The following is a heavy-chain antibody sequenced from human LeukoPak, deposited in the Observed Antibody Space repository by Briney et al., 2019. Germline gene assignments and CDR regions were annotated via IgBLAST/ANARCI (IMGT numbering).Heavy chain of an antibody. D-gene: IGHD6-13*01. CDR3: ARVGSSSWPPVNP. Sequence: SETLSLTCTVSGGSISSSSYYWGWIRQPPGKGLEWIGSIYYSGSTYYNPSLKSRVTISVDTSKNQFSLKLSSETAADTAVYYCARVGSSSWPPVNPWGQGTLVTVSS. J-gene: IGHJ5*02. CDR2: IYYSGST. V-gene: IGHV4-39*07. CDR1: GGSISSSSYY.